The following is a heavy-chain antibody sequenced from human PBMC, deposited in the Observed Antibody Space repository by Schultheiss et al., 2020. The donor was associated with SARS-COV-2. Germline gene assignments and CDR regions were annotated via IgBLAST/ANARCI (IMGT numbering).Heavy chain of an antibody. V-gene: IGHV4-34*01. CDR2: IYYSGST. Sequence: SETLSLTCAVYGGSFSGYYWSWIRQPPGKGLEWIGYIYYSGSTYYNPSLKSRVTISVDTSKNQFSLKLSSVTAADTAVYYCARHPVGITIFGVVTNWFDPWGQGTLVTVSS. D-gene: IGHD3-3*01. CDR1: GGSFSGYY. J-gene: IGHJ5*02. CDR3: ARHPVGITIFGVVTNWFDP.